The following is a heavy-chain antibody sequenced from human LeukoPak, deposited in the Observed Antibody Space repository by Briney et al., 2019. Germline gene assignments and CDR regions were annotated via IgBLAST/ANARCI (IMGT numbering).Heavy chain of an antibody. J-gene: IGHJ4*02. CDR1: GFTFSSYS. D-gene: IGHD2-15*01. CDR3: ARDLGARSGGSCYFDY. V-gene: IGHV3-48*04. CDR2: ISSSGSTI. Sequence: GGSLRLSCGASGFTFSSYSMNWVRQAPGKGLEWVSYISSSGSTIYYADSVKGRFTISRDNAKNSLYLQMNSLRAEDTAVYYCARDLGARSGGSCYFDYWGQGTLVTVSS.